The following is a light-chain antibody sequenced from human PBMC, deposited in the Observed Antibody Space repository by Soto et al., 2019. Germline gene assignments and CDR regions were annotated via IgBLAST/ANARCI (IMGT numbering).Light chain of an antibody. CDR1: QSLSSN. CDR2: GAS. J-gene: IGKJ2*01. CDR3: QQYNNWPYT. Sequence: EIVMTQSPATLSVSPGERATLSCRASQSLSSNLAWHQQKPGQAPRLLIYGASTTATGIPARFSGSGSGTEFTLTISSLQSEDFAVYYCQQYNNWPYTFGQGTKLEIK. V-gene: IGKV3-15*01.